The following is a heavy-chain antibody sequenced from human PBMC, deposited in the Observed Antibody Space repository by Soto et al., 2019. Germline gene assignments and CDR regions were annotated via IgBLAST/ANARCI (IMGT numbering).Heavy chain of an antibody. J-gene: IGHJ4*02. CDR2: IKQDGSDK. V-gene: IGHV3-7*03. Sequence: EVQLVESGGGLVQPGGSLRLSCAASGFTFDTFWMTWVRQAPGKGLEWVAIIKQDGSDKRYADSVKGRFTISRDNTKNSLFLQLNSLRAEDTAMYFCAGGTGWVFNFSGQGTQVAVSS. CDR3: AGGTGWVFNF. CDR1: GFTFDTFW. D-gene: IGHD6-19*01.